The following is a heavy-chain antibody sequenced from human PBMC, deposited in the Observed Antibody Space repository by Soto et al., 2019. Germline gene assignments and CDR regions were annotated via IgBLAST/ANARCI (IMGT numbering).Heavy chain of an antibody. Sequence: GSVRLSCAASGFTFSSYAMSWVRQAPGKGLEWVSAISGSGGSTYYADSVKGRFTISRDNSKNTLYLQMNSLRAEDTAVYYCAKPVAAAGTSYYYYMDVWGKGT. V-gene: IGHV3-23*01. J-gene: IGHJ6*03. D-gene: IGHD6-13*01. CDR3: AKPVAAAGTSYYYYMDV. CDR1: GFTFSSYA. CDR2: ISGSGGST.